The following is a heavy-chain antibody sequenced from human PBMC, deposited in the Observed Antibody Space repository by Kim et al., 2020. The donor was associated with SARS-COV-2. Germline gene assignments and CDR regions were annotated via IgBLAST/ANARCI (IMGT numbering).Heavy chain of an antibody. D-gene: IGHD3-10*01. J-gene: IGHJ4*02. V-gene: IGHV3-72*01. CDR1: GFTFSDHF. Sequence: GGSLRLSCAASGFTFSDHFMDWVRQAPGMGLEWVGRIKNKAYSYTTEYAASVKGRFSIPRDDSKNSVYLQLNSLKTEDTAVYYCATIRGVMGYWGQGTLVTVSS. CDR3: ATIRGVMGY. CDR2: IKNKAYSYTT.